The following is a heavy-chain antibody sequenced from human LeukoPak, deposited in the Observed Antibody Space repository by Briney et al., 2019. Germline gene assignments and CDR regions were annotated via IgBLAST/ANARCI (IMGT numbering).Heavy chain of an antibody. CDR2: ISGSGGST. CDR1: GFTFSSYA. CDR3: AKGQMVRGVTTSYYMDA. Sequence: GGSLRLSCAASGFTFSSYAMSWVRQAPGKGQEWVSAISGSGGSTYYADSVKGRFTVSRDNSKNTLYLQVTDLRVDDTAVYYCAKGQMVRGVTTSYYMDAWGKGTRVTVSS. D-gene: IGHD3-10*01. J-gene: IGHJ6*03. V-gene: IGHV3-23*01.